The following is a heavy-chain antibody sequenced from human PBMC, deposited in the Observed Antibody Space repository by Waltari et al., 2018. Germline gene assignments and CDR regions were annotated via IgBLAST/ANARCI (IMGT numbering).Heavy chain of an antibody. CDR2: INHSGST. Sequence: QVQLQQWGAGLLKPSETLSLTCAVYGGSFSGYYWSWIHQPPGKGLGGIGEINHSGSTNYNPALKSRVTISVDTSKNQFSLKLSSVTAADTAVYYCARGLPASYCSGGSCYPKWFDPWGQGTLVTVSS. D-gene: IGHD2-15*01. CDR3: ARGLPASYCSGGSCYPKWFDP. J-gene: IGHJ5*02. V-gene: IGHV4-34*01. CDR1: GGSFSGYY.